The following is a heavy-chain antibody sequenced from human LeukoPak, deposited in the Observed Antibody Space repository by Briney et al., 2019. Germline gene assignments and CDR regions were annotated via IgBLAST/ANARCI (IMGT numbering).Heavy chain of an antibody. D-gene: IGHD3-10*01. V-gene: IGHV3-23*01. Sequence: GGSLRLSCAASGFTFSSYAMSWVRHAPGKGLEWVSAISGSGGSTYYADSVKGRFTISRDNSKNTLYLQMNSLRAEDTAVYYCAKAYGSGGYSFDYWGQGTLVTVSS. CDR2: ISGSGGST. J-gene: IGHJ4*02. CDR3: AKAYGSGGYSFDY. CDR1: GFTFSSYA.